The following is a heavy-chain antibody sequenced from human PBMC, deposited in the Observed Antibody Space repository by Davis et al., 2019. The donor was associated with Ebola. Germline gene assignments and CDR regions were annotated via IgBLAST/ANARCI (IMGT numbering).Heavy chain of an antibody. Sequence: SETLSLTCAVSGGSISSGGYSWSWVRQYPGKGLEWIGYIHHSGSAYYNPSLKSRLSITVDTSKNQFYLKLSSVTAADTAVYFCARDRGAASVWYFDLWGRGTLVTVSS. J-gene: IGHJ2*01. V-gene: IGHV4-31*11. CDR2: IHHSGSA. CDR1: GGSISSGGYS. D-gene: IGHD1-26*01. CDR3: ARDRGAASVWYFDL.